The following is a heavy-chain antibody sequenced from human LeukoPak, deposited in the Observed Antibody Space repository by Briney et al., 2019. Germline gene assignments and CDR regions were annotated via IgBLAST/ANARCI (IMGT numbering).Heavy chain of an antibody. CDR1: GGTFSSYA. CDR3: ARGGLGPSTSGSYYTGMDV. J-gene: IGHJ6*02. V-gene: IGHV1-69*04. D-gene: IGHD3-10*01. CDR2: IIPILGIA. Sequence: SVKVSCKASGGTFSSYAISWVRQAPGQGLEWMGRIIPILGIANYAQKLQGRVTITADKSTSTAYMELSSLRSEDTAVYYCARGGLGPSTSGSYYTGMDVWGQGTTVTVSS.